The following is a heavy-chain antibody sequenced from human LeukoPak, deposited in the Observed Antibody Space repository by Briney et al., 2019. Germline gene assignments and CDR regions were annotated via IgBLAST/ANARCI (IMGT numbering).Heavy chain of an antibody. CDR3: ARGPDDYGDYRARFDY. CDR2: IYSGGST. J-gene: IGHJ4*02. D-gene: IGHD4-17*01. V-gene: IGHV3-53*01. CDR1: GLTVSSNY. Sequence: PGGSLRLSCAASGLTVSSNYMSWVRQAPGKGLEWVSVIYSGGSTYYADSVKGRFTISRDNSKNTLYLQMNSLRAEDTAVYYCARGPDDYGDYRARFDYWGQGTLVTVSS.